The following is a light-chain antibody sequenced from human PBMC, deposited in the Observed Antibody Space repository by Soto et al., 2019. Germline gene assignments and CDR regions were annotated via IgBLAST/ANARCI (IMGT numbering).Light chain of an antibody. J-gene: IGKJ1*01. CDR2: GAS. CDR3: LQHYNYPWT. V-gene: IGKV1-9*01. CDR1: QGIRSY. Sequence: DIQLTQSPFFLSASVGDRVTITCRASQGIRSYLAWYQQRPGKAPELLIYGASTLRTGVASRFSGSGSGTEFTLTISSLQPEDFATYYCLQHYNYPWTFGQGTKVEIK.